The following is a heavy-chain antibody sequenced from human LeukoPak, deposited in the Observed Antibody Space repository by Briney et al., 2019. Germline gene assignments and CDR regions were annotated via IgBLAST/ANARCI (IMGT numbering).Heavy chain of an antibody. D-gene: IGHD4-17*01. CDR2: SIGSGGST. V-gene: IGHV3-23*01. CDR3: AKETAYGDYGVGESYY. Sequence: GGSLRLTCAASGFTFSSYAKSWLLQPPAKKLVEGSASIGSGGSTYYAHSVKGRFTISRDNSKNTLYLQMNVLTAEDTAVYYCAKETAYGDYGVGESYYWGQGTLVTVSS. J-gene: IGHJ4*02. CDR1: GFTFSSYA.